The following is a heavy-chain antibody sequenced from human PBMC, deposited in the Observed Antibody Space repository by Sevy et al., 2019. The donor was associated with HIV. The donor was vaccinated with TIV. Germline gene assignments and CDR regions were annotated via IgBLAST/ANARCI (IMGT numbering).Heavy chain of an antibody. CDR1: GFTVSSNY. V-gene: IGHV3-53*01. D-gene: IGHD3-16*02. Sequence: GGSLRLSCAASGFTVSSNYMSWVRQAPGKGLEWVSVIYSGGSTYYADSVKGRFTISRDNSKNTLYLQMNSLRAEDTAVYYCARSCKIVNLGAFDIWGQGTMVTVSS. CDR3: ARSCKIVNLGAFDI. J-gene: IGHJ3*02. CDR2: IYSGGST.